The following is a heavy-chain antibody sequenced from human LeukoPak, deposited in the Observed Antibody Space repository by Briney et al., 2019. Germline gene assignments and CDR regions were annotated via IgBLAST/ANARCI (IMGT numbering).Heavy chain of an antibody. J-gene: IGHJ5*02. D-gene: IGHD6-6*01. Sequence: PSETLSLTCTVSGGSISSGDYYWSWIRQPPGKGLEWIGYIYYSGSTYYNPSLKSRVTISVDTSKNQFSLKLSSVTAADAAVYYCARESSDNWVDPWGQGTLVTVSS. V-gene: IGHV4-30-4*08. CDR3: ARESSDNWVDP. CDR1: GGSISSGDYY. CDR2: IYYSGST.